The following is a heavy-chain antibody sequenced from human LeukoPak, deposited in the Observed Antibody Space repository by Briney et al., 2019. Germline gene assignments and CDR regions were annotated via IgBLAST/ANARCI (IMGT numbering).Heavy chain of an antibody. CDR1: GGSISSYY. V-gene: IGHV4-59*08. CDR2: IYYSGST. CDR3: ARLSTTLDYYYYGMDV. J-gene: IGHJ6*02. D-gene: IGHD1-14*01. Sequence: SETLSLTCSVSGGSISSYYWSWIRQPPGKGLEWIGYIYYSGSTNYNPSLKSRVTISVDTSKNQFSLKLSSVTAAHTAVYYCARLSTTLDYYYYGMDVWGQGTTVTVSS.